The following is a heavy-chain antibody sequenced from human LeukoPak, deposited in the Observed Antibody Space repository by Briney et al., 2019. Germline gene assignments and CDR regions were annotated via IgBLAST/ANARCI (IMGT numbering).Heavy chain of an antibody. J-gene: IGHJ4*02. CDR2: INPNSGGT. V-gene: IGHV1-2*02. CDR1: GYTFTGYY. CDR3: ARAPRSSYYDSSGS. Sequence: ASVKVSCKASGYTFTGYYMHWVRQAPGQGLAWMGWINPNSGGTNYAQKFQGRVTMTRDTSISTAYMELSRLRSDDTAVYYCARAPRSSYYDSSGSWGQGTLVTVSS. D-gene: IGHD3-22*01.